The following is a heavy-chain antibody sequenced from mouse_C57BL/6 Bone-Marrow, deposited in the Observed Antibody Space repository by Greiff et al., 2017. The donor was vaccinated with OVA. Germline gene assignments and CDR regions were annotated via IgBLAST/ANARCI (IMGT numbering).Heavy chain of an antibody. CDR1: GYTFTSYW. Sequence: QVQLQQPGTELVKPGASVKLSCKASGYTFTSYWMHWVKQRPGQGLEWIGNINPSNGGTNYNEKFKSKATLTVDKSSSTAYMQLSSLTSEDSAVYYCARSMGLRRETGYYFDYWGQGTTLTVSS. CDR2: INPSNGGT. D-gene: IGHD2-4*01. V-gene: IGHV1-53*01. CDR3: ARSMGLRRETGYYFDY. J-gene: IGHJ2*01.